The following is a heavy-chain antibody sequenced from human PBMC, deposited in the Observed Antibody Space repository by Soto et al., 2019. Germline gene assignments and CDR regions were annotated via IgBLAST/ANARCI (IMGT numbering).Heavy chain of an antibody. CDR1: GFTFSTSS. CDR3: AKGWDTSIGDEFDI. CDR2: ISGSGDIT. Sequence: EVQVLESGGDLVQPGGSLRLTCSVSGFTFSTSSMHWVRQAPGKALEWVSSISGSGDITYYADSVKGRFTTSRDNSKSTVYQKMNILGVEAAAVYHCAKGWDTSIGDEFDIWGQGTMVTVSS. J-gene: IGHJ3*02. V-gene: IGHV3-23*01. D-gene: IGHD1-26*01.